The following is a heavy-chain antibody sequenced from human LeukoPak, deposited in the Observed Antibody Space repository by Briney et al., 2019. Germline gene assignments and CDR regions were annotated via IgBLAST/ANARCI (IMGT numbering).Heavy chain of an antibody. J-gene: IGHJ4*02. V-gene: IGHV3-48*02. Sequence: GGSLRLSCATSGFTFSSFSMNWVRQAPGKGLEGVAYIGSISSIDYYAGYVEGRFNISRDNGKNSLYLQMNSLRDEDTAVYYGARDSHSSSWYSEFDYWGQGTLVTVSS. CDR2: IGSISSID. CDR1: GFTFSSFS. D-gene: IGHD6-13*01. CDR3: ARDSHSSSWYSEFDY.